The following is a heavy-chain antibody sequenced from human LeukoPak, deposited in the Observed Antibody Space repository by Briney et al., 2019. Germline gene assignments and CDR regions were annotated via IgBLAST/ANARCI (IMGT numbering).Heavy chain of an antibody. CDR1: GDSVPSNSAT. CDR2: TYYRSKWDN. Sequence: SQTLSLTCAISGDSVPSNSATWNWIRQSPSRGLEWLGRTYYRSKWDNDYAVSVRSRMTIKPDTSKNQFSLQLNSVTPDDTGVYYCVRECEGCGWPFDYWGQGTLVTVS. CDR3: VRECEGCGWPFDY. V-gene: IGHV6-1*01. J-gene: IGHJ4*02. D-gene: IGHD6-19*01.